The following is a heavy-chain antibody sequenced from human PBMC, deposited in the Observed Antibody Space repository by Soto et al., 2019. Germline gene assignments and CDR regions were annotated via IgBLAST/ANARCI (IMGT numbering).Heavy chain of an antibody. J-gene: IGHJ5*02. CDR3: AKDRGSGWYGWFDP. CDR1: GFTFSSYG. D-gene: IGHD6-19*01. CDR2: ISGSGGST. Sequence: GGSLRLSCAASGFTFSSYGMSWVRQAPGKGLEWVSAISGSGGSTYYADSVKGRFTISRDNSKNTLYLQMNSLRAEDTAVYYYAKDRGSGWYGWFDPWGQGTLVTVSS. V-gene: IGHV3-23*01.